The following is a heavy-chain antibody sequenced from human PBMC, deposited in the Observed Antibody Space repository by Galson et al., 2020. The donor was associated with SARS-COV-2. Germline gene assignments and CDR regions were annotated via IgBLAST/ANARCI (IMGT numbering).Heavy chain of an antibody. J-gene: IGHJ4*02. V-gene: IGHV3-7*01. CDR1: GFTFSSFW. Sequence: GESLKISCAASGFTFSSFWMGWVRQAPGKGLEWVANIKQDEIEKYFVDSVKGRFTISRDNAKNSLYLQMSSLRAEDTALYYCARVLDASGSFDYWGQGTLVTVSS. CDR2: IKQDEIEK. D-gene: IGHD1-1*01. CDR3: ARVLDASGSFDY.